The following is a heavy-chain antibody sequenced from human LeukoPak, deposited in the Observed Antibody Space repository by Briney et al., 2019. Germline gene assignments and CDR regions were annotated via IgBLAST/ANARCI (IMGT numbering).Heavy chain of an antibody. CDR2: ISSSSSYI. V-gene: IGHV3-21*01. Sequence: KSGRSLRLSCAASGFTFSSYSMDWVRQAPGKGLEWVSSISSSSSYIYYADSVKGRFTISRDNAKHSLYLQMNSLRAEDTAVYYCASSAPSDIWGRGTMVTVSS. CDR3: ASSAPSDI. J-gene: IGHJ3*02. CDR1: GFTFSSYS.